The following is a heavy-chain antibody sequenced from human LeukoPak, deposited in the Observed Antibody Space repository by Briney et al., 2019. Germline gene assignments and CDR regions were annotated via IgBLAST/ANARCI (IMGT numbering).Heavy chain of an antibody. CDR1: GGTFKNYA. V-gene: IGHV1-69*01. D-gene: IGHD5-12*01. CDR3: ATRVGYDSKNWFDP. J-gene: IGHJ5*02. CDR2: ILPIFGTT. Sequence: SVNVSCKASGGTFKNYAISWVRQAPGQGLEWMGGILPIFGTTNYAQKFQARVTITADESTSTAYMELSSLRSEDTAVYYCATRVGYDSKNWFDPWGQGTLVTVSS.